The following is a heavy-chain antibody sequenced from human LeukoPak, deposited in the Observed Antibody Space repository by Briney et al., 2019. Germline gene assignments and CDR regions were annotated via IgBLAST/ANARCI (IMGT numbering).Heavy chain of an antibody. CDR2: IYSGGRT. CDR1: GFTVSSNY. J-gene: IGHJ6*03. Sequence: GGSLRLSCAASGFTVSSNYMSWVRQAPGKGLEWVSVIYSGGRTYYGDSVKGRFTFSRDNSKNTLYLQMNSLRAEDTAVYYCARVLSGRGSLYSYYYYMDVWGKGTTVTISS. D-gene: IGHD3-10*01. V-gene: IGHV3-53*01. CDR3: ARVLSGRGSLYSYYYYMDV.